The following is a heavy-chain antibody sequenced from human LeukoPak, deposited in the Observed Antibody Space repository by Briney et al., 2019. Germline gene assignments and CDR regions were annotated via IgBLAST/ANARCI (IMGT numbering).Heavy chain of an antibody. CDR2: IYSGGST. Sequence: GGSLRLSCAASGFTVSSNYMSWVRQAPGKGPEWVSVIYSGGSTYYADSVKGRFTISRDNSKNTLYLQMNSLRAEDTAVYYCAKYSTGAFDIWGQGTMVTVSS. J-gene: IGHJ3*02. V-gene: IGHV3-53*01. D-gene: IGHD2/OR15-2a*01. CDR1: GFTVSSNY. CDR3: AKYSTGAFDI.